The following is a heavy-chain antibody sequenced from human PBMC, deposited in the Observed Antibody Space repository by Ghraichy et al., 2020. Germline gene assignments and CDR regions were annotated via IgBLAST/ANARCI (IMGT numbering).Heavy chain of an antibody. CDR1: GGSFTSDH. V-gene: IGHV4-59*01. CDR2: VFYRGDT. D-gene: IGHD2-15*01. CDR3: ARGGFSGGSYYSD. Sequence: SQTLSLTCSVSGGSFTSDHWGWIRQPLGQGLEWIGYVFYRGDTHYNPSLESRVSMSVDMARSQFSLRVTSVTAADTAVYYCARGGFSGGSYYSDWGQGVLVTVSS. J-gene: IGHJ4*02.